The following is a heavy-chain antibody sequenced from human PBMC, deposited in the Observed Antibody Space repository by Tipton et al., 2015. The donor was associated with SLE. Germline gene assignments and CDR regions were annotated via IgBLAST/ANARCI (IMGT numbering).Heavy chain of an antibody. CDR1: GDSITSHS. D-gene: IGHD1-26*01. CDR2: FYYTGST. V-gene: IGHV4-59*11. Sequence: TLFLTCTVSGDSITSHSWSWIRQPPGKGLEFIGFFYYTGSTNYNPSLKSRVTISVDTSKNQFSLRLNSVTAADTAVYYCAREGGGSYFDGAFDIWGQGTMFTVSS. CDR3: AREGGGSYFDGAFDI. J-gene: IGHJ3*02.